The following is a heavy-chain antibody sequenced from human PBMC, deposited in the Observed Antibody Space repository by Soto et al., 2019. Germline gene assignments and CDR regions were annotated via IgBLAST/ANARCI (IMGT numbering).Heavy chain of an antibody. CDR2: IIPIFGTA. J-gene: IGHJ6*02. Sequence: SVKVSCNQAGCPNSSKAISWVRQDIGQGLEWMGGIIPIFGTANYAQKFQGRVTITADESTSTAYMELSSLRSEETAGYYCARDSFLRAADGIYDYGMDVWGQGTTVTV. CDR1: GCPNSSKA. V-gene: IGHV1-69*13. D-gene: IGHD6-13*01. CDR3: ARDSFLRAADGIYDYGMDV.